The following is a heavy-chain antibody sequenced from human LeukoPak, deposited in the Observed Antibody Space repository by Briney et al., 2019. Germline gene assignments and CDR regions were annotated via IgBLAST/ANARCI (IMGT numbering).Heavy chain of an antibody. D-gene: IGHD1-26*01. J-gene: IGHJ4*02. V-gene: IGHV3-11*04. CDR2: IRSGATTI. Sequence: GGSLRLSCEASGFSFSDYYMSWIRQPPGKGLEWIAYIRSGATTIYYADSVKGRFTISRDNSKNTLYLQMNSLRAEDTAVYYCAREFSGSNYGFPFDYWGQGTLVTVSS. CDR3: AREFSGSNYGFPFDY. CDR1: GFSFSDYY.